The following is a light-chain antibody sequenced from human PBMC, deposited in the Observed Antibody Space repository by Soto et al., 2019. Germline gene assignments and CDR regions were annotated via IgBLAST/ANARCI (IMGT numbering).Light chain of an antibody. V-gene: IGKV3-20*01. CDR3: QQYDTSPRT. CDR2: GAS. CDR1: QSVSSSY. Sequence: EIVLTQSPGTLSLSPGERATLSCRASQSVSSSYLAWYQQKPGQSPRLLIFGASSRATGTPDRFSGSGSGTDFTLIISRLEPEDFALYYCQQYDTSPRTFGQGTKVEIK. J-gene: IGKJ1*01.